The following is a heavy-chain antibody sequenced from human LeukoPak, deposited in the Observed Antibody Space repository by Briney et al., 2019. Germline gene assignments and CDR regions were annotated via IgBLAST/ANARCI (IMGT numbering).Heavy chain of an antibody. J-gene: IGHJ4*02. CDR1: GGSISSSSYY. V-gene: IGHV4-39*01. D-gene: IGHD3-22*01. CDR3: ATVTYYYDSGGYYRSPHDY. CDR2: IYYSGST. Sequence: PSETLSLTCTVSGGSISSSSYYWGWIRQPPGKGLEWIGSIYYSGSTYYNPSLKSRVTISVDTSKNQFSLKLSSVTAADTAVYYCATVTYYYDSGGYYRSPHDYWGQGTLVTVSS.